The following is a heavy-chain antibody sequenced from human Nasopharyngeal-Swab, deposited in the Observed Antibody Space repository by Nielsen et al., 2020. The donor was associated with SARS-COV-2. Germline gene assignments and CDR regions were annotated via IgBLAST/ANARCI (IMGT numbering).Heavy chain of an antibody. CDR3: ARDGGSGNYYNWGPYYYYGMDV. V-gene: IGHV4-34*01. CDR2: INHSGST. D-gene: IGHD3-10*01. J-gene: IGHJ6*02. Sequence: VRQMPGKGLEWIGEINHSGSTIYNPSLKSRVTISVDTSKNQFSLKLSSVTAADTAVYYCARDGGSGNYYNWGPYYYYGMDVWGQGTTVTVSS.